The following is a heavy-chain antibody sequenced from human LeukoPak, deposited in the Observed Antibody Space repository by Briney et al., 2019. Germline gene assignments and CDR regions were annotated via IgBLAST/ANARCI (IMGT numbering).Heavy chain of an antibody. Sequence: GGSLRLSCAASGFTFDDYAMHWVRQAPGKGLEWVSGISWNSGGIGYADSVKGRFTISRDNAKNSLYLQMNSLRAEDTALYYCAKAGYFDWFAKMYYFDYWGQGTLVTVSS. V-gene: IGHV3-9*01. CDR3: AKAGYFDWFAKMYYFDY. J-gene: IGHJ4*02. CDR2: ISWNSGGI. D-gene: IGHD3-9*01. CDR1: GFTFDDYA.